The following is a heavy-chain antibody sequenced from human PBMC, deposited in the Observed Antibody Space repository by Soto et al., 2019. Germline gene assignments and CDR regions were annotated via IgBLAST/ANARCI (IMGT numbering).Heavy chain of an antibody. D-gene: IGHD2-2*01. J-gene: IGHJ4*02. Sequence: ASVKVSCKASGYTFTSYGISWVRQAPGQGLEWMGWISAYNGNTNYAQKLQGRVTMTTDTSTSTAYMERRSLRSDDTAVYYCARDPGVQLLFDPVLFDYWGQGTRVTVSA. CDR1: GYTFTSYG. CDR3: ARDPGVQLLFDPVLFDY. CDR2: ISAYNGNT. V-gene: IGHV1-18*01.